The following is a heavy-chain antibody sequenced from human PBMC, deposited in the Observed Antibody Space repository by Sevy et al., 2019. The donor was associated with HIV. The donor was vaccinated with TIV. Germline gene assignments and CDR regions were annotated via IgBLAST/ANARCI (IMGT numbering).Heavy chain of an antibody. CDR2: IYHSGGT. CDR3: ARQVVAFGNPAFEDY. D-gene: IGHD3-16*01. J-gene: IGHJ4*02. Sequence: SETLSLTCGVSGYSIISGYYWGWIRQPPEKGLEWIGSIYHSGGTYYNPSLKSRVTISVDTSKNQFSLKLSSVTAADTAVYYCARQVVAFGNPAFEDYWGQRTLVTVSS. CDR1: GYSIISGYY. V-gene: IGHV4-38-2*01.